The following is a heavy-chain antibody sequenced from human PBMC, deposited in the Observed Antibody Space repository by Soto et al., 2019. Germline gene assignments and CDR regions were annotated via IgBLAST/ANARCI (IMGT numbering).Heavy chain of an antibody. J-gene: IGHJ4*02. CDR2: ISGSGGTT. CDR1: GFTFSTYA. D-gene: IGHD3-22*01. Sequence: GGSLRLSCAASGFTFSTYAMSWVRQAPGKGLEWVSAISGSGGTTYYADSVKGRFTISRDNSKNTLYLQMNSLRAEDTAVYYGAKGHYYDSSGYYYMSYFDYWGQGTLVTVSS. V-gene: IGHV3-23*01. CDR3: AKGHYYDSSGYYYMSYFDY.